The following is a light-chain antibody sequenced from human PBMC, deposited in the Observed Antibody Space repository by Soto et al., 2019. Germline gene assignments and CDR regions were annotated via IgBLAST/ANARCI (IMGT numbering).Light chain of an antibody. V-gene: IGKV3-15*01. Sequence: EIVMTQSPATLSVSPGERATLSCRASQSVSSNLAWYQQKPGQAPRLLIYGASTRATGIPARFSGSGSGTDFTLTISSLPSEDFAVYYCQQYNNWPPENTFGQGTKLEIK. CDR2: GAS. J-gene: IGKJ2*01. CDR1: QSVSSN. CDR3: QQYNNWPPENT.